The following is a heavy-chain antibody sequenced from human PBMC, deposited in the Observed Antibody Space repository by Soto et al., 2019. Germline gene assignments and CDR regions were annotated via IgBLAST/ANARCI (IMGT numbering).Heavy chain of an antibody. D-gene: IGHD6-25*01. CDR1: GFNIGNYA. CDR3: AKDKGGTPYYFDS. J-gene: IGHJ4*02. CDR2: INWNSDKV. V-gene: IGHV3-9*01. Sequence: EVQLVASGGGLVQPGRSLRLSCEGSGFNIGNYAMHWVRQAPGKGLEWVAGINWNSDKVGYAGSVKGRLTISRDNAKNSVYLQMNVRTTEDTARYYCAKDKGGTPYYFDSWGQGILVTVSS.